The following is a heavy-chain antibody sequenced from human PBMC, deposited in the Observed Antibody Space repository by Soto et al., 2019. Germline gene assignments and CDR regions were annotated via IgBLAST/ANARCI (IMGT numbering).Heavy chain of an antibody. J-gene: IGHJ5*02. Sequence: GGSLRLSCAASGFAFSSFAMSWVRQAPGKGLEWVSVIYSGGSTYYADSVKGRFTISRDNSKNTLYLQMNSLRAEYTAVYYCARDVTNIVVVPAATWGQGTLVTVSS. V-gene: IGHV3-66*01. D-gene: IGHD2-2*01. CDR2: IYSGGST. CDR1: GFAFSSFA. CDR3: ARDVTNIVVVPAAT.